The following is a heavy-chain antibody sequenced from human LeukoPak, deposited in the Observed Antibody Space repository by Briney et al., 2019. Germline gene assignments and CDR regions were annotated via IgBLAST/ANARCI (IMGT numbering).Heavy chain of an antibody. J-gene: IGHJ3*01. CDR3: ASSITIIVVPWHAFAL. V-gene: IGHV1-18*01. CDR1: GYTFTSYG. Sequence: ASVKVSCKASGYTFTSYGISWVRQAPGQGLEWMGWISAYNGNTNYAQKLQGRVTMTTDTSTSTAYMELRSLRSDDTAVYYCASSITIIVVPWHAFALWPQRPMLPVSS. CDR2: ISAYNGNT. D-gene: IGHD3-22*01.